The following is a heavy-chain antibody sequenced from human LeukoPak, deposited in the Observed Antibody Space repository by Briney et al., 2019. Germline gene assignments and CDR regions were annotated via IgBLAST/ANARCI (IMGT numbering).Heavy chain of an antibody. CDR3: ARGRGRITMVRASFDP. V-gene: IGHV4-59*12. D-gene: IGHD3-10*01. CDR1: GGSISSYY. Sequence: SETLSLTCTVSGGSISSYYWSWIRQPPGKGLEWIGYIYYSGSTNYNPSLKSRVTISVDTSKNQFSLKLSSVTAADTAVYYCARGRGRITMVRASFDPWGQGTLVTVSS. CDR2: IYYSGST. J-gene: IGHJ5*02.